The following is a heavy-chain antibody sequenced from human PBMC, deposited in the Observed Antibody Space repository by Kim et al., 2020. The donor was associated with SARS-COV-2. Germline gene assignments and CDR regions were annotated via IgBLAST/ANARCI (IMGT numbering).Heavy chain of an antibody. D-gene: IGHD3-22*01. V-gene: IGHV3-21*01. CDR1: GFTFSSYS. CDR2: ISSSSSYI. J-gene: IGHJ6*02. Sequence: GGSLRLSCAASGFTFSSYSMNWVRQAPGKGLEWVSSISSSSSYIYYADSVKGRFTISRDNAKNSLYLQMNSLRAEDTAVYYCARESFYYDSSGYHPYGMDVWGQGTTVTVSS. CDR3: ARESFYYDSSGYHPYGMDV.